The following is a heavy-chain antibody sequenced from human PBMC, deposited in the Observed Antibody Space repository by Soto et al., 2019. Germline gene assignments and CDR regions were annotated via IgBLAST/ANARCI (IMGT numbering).Heavy chain of an antibody. CDR3: AREYSGYEWVFDP. CDR2: ISSSGSTI. D-gene: IGHD5-12*01. CDR1: GFTFSSYE. V-gene: IGHV3-48*03. J-gene: IGHJ5*02. Sequence: GGSLRLSCAASGFTFSSYEMNWVRQAPGKGLEWVSYISSSGSTIYYADSVKGRFTISRDNAKNSLYLQMNSLRAEDTAVYYCAREYSGYEWVFDPWGQGTLVTVSS.